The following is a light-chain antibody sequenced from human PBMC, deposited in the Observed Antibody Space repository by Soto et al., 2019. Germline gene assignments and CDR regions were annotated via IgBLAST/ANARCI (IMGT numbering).Light chain of an antibody. CDR3: SLYAGGSALV. V-gene: IGLV2-23*01. CDR1: SIDVGAYNL. Sequence: SALTQPASVSGSPGQSIAISCTGTSIDVGAYNLVSWYQHHPGKAPKAMIYENNKRPEGVSNRFSGSKSGNSASLTISCLQAAYEDVYYCSLYAGGSALVFGGGTQMNVL. CDR2: ENN. J-gene: IGLJ3*02.